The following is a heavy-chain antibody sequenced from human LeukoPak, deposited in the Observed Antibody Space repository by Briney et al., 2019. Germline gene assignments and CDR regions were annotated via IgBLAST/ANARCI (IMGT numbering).Heavy chain of an antibody. D-gene: IGHD6-13*01. CDR2: ISGSGGST. J-gene: IGHJ4*02. CDR1: GFTFSSYS. Sequence: GGSLRLSCAASGFTFSSYSMNWVRQAPGKGLEWVSAISGSGGSTYYADSVKGRFTISRDNSKNTLYLQMNSLRAEDTAVYYCASGRGIAAEGSFDYWGQGTLVTVSS. CDR3: ASGRGIAAEGSFDY. V-gene: IGHV3-23*01.